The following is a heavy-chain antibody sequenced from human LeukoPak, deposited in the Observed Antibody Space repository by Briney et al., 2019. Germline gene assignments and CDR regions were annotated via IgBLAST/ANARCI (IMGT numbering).Heavy chain of an antibody. D-gene: IGHD6-13*01. Sequence: SETLSLTCTVSGGSISSSSYYWGWIRQPPGKGLEWIGSIYYSGSTYYNPSLKSRVTISVDTSKNQFSLKLSSVTAADTAVYYCARHKSSWYYFDYWGQGTLVTVS. CDR3: ARHKSSWYYFDY. V-gene: IGHV4-39*01. CDR1: GGSISSSSYY. J-gene: IGHJ4*02. CDR2: IYYSGST.